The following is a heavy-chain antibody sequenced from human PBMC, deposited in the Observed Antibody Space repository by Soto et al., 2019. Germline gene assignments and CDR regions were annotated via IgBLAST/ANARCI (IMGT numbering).Heavy chain of an antibody. Sequence: QVQLQESGPGLVKPSETLSLTCTVSGGSISSYYWSWIGQPPGKGLEWIGYIYYSGSTNYNPSLKRRVTLSVNMSKNQFSRKLTSVPAADTAVYSCARVSSGGWYFDYWGQGTLVTVSS. CDR3: ARVSSGGWYFDY. D-gene: IGHD6-19*01. J-gene: IGHJ4*02. CDR1: GGSISSYY. CDR2: IYYSGST. V-gene: IGHV4-59*01.